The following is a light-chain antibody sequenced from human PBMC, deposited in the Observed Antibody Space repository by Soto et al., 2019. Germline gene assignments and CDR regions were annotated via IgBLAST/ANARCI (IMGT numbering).Light chain of an antibody. J-gene: IGKJ1*01. V-gene: IGKV1-5*01. CDR3: QQYGSFWT. Sequence: DIQVTQSPSTLSASVGDRVTITCRASQSISTWLAWYQHKPAEAPKLLIFDASRLQSGVPPRFSGSGSGTEFTRTIPSQQPDDFATYYCQQYGSFWTFGQGTKVEIK. CDR1: QSISTW. CDR2: DAS.